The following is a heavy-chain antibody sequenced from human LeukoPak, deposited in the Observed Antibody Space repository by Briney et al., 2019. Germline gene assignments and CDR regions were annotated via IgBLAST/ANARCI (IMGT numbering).Heavy chain of an antibody. J-gene: IGHJ4*02. D-gene: IGHD5-18*01. CDR3: AKDENSYGYDY. CDR1: GLTFSSYG. CDR2: ISYDGSNK. V-gene: IGHV3-30*18. Sequence: GGSLRLSRAASGLTFSSYGMHWVRQAPGKGLEWVAVISYDGSNKYYADSVKGRFTISRDNSKNTLYLQVNSLRAEDTAVYYCAKDENSYGYDYWGQGTLVTVSS.